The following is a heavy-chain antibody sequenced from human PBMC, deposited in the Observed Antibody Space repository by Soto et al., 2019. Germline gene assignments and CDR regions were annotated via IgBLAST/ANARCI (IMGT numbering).Heavy chain of an antibody. J-gene: IGHJ1*01. CDR3: ATGWNDFPH. CDR1: GYTFTNYY. D-gene: IGHD1-1*01. CDR2: INPSGGTT. Sequence: GASVKVSCKASGYTFTNYYIYWVRQAPGQGLEWMGIINPSGGTTGYTPKFQGRLTMTRETSTNTVYMELSSLTSEDTAVYYCATGWNDFPHWGQGTQVTVSS. V-gene: IGHV1-46*01.